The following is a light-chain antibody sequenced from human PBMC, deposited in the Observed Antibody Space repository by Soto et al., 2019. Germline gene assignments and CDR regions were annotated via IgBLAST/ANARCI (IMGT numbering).Light chain of an antibody. J-gene: IGKJ1*01. Sequence: EIVMTQSPATLSVSPGERATLSCRASQSVSSNLAWYQQKPGQAPRLLIYGASTRATGIPARFSGSGSGTEFTLTISSLQPEDFAVYYCQQYGTWWTFGQGTKVEIK. CDR2: GAS. V-gene: IGKV3-15*01. CDR1: QSVSSN. CDR3: QQYGTWWT.